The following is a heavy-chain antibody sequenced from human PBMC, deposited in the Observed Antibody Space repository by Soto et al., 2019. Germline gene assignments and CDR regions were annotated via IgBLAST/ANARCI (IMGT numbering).Heavy chain of an antibody. CDR3: ARVHTRMVRGVSYGY. V-gene: IGHV1-3*01. CDR2: INAGNGNT. Sequence: QVQLVQSGAEVKKPGASVKVSCKASGYTFTSYAMHWVRQAPGQRLEWMGWINAGNGNTKYSQKFQGRVTITRDTSASTAYMELSSLRSEDTAVYYCARVHTRMVRGVSYGYWGQGTLVTVSS. J-gene: IGHJ4*02. CDR1: GYTFTSYA. D-gene: IGHD3-10*01.